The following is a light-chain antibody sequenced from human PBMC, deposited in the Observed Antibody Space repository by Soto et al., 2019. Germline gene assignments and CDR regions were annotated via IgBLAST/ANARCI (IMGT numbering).Light chain of an antibody. CDR3: QQYGSSSYT. CDR1: QSVSSN. V-gene: IGKV3-15*01. Sequence: EMVMTQSPGTLSVSPGDRATLSCRASQSVSSNLAWYQQKPGQAPRLLIYGASTRATGIPARFSGSGSGTEFTLTITSLQSEDFAVYYCQQYGSSSYTFGQGTRLEIK. CDR2: GAS. J-gene: IGKJ2*01.